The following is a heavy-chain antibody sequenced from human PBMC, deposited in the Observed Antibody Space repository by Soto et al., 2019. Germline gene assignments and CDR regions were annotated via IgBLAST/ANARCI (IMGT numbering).Heavy chain of an antibody. CDR1: GGSFSGYY. V-gene: IGHV4-34*01. D-gene: IGHD3-3*01. CDR3: ARGGITIFGFQYYFDY. J-gene: IGHJ4*02. Sequence: SETLSLTCAVYGGSFSGYYWSWIRQPPGKGLEWIGEINHSGSTNYNPSLKSRVTISVDTSKNQFSLKLSSVTAADTAVYYCARGGITIFGFQYYFDYWGQGPLVTVSS. CDR2: INHSGST.